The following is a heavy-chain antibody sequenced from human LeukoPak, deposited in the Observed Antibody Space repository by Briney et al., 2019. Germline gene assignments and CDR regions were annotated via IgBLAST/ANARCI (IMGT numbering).Heavy chain of an antibody. D-gene: IGHD3-9*01. V-gene: IGHV4-4*02. J-gene: IGHJ4*02. CDR1: GGSISSSNW. Sequence: SGTLPLTCAVSGGSISSSNWWSWVRQPPGKGLEWIGEIYHSGSTNYNPSLKSRVTISVDKSKNQFSLKLSSVTAADTAVYYCARKYYDILTGYYRFDYWGPGTLVTVSS. CDR3: ARKYYDILTGYYRFDY. CDR2: IYHSGST.